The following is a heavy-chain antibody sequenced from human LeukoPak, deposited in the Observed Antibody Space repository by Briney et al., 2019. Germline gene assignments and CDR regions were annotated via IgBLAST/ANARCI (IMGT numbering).Heavy chain of an antibody. CDR3: ATKGRINDILTGYYRGGQGYYFDY. Sequence: GGSLRLSCAASGFTFSSYGMHWVRQAPGKGLEWVAFIRYDGNNKYYADSVKGRFTISRDNSKNTLFLQMISLRVEDTAVYYCATKGRINDILTGYYRGGQGYYFDYWGQGTLVTVSS. CDR1: GFTFSSYG. V-gene: IGHV3-30*02. J-gene: IGHJ4*02. CDR2: IRYDGNNK. D-gene: IGHD3-9*01.